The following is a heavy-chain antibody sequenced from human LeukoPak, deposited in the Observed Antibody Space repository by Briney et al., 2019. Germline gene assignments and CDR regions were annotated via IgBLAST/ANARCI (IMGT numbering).Heavy chain of an antibody. CDR1: GFTFSTSW. CDR2: IKSDGGSI. D-gene: IGHD5-12*01. J-gene: IGHJ4*02. CDR3: ASGHSGLLW. V-gene: IGHV3-74*01. Sequence: GGSLRLSCAASGFTFSTSWMHWVRQAPGKGLVWVSHIKSDGGSITYADSVKGRFTISRDNAKNTLYLQMDSLRAEDTAVYYCASGHSGLLWWGQGTLVTVSS.